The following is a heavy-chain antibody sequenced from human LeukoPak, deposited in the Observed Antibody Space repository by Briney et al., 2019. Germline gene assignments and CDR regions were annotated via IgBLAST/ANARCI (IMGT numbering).Heavy chain of an antibody. D-gene: IGHD3-10*01. CDR2: IRYDGSNK. J-gene: IGHJ4*02. CDR3: AKAFLWFGEEYYFDY. Sequence: PGGSLRLSCAAPGFTFNAYGMHWVRQAPGKGLEWVAFIRYDGSNKYYADSVKGRFTISRDNSKNTLYLQMNSLRAEDTAVYYCAKAFLWFGEEYYFDYWGQGTLVTVSS. V-gene: IGHV3-30*02. CDR1: GFTFNAYG.